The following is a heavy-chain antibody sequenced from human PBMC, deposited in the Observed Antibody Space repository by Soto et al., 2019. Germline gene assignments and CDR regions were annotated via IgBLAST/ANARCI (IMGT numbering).Heavy chain of an antibody. D-gene: IGHD5-18*01. CDR1: GGSISSNNW. Sequence: SETLSLTCAVSGGSISSNNWWSWVRQPPGKGLEGIGEIYHSGSTYYNPSLKSRVTISVDKSKNQFSLKLNSVTAADTAVYYCARNGYSYGSLYYFDYWGQGTLVTVSS. CDR3: ARNGYSYGSLYYFDY. V-gene: IGHV4-4*02. J-gene: IGHJ4*02. CDR2: IYHSGST.